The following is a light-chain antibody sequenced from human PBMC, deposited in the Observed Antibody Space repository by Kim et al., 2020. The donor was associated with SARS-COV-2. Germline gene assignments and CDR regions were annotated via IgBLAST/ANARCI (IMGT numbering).Light chain of an antibody. J-gene: IGKJ4*01. CDR3: QQSHSSPALT. Sequence: AVGGSITIICRARKRIISYLIWYQQKPGEAAKHLLYAAATMQSGVPPRFSGSGSATEFTLTISSLLPQDFTTYYCQQSHSSPALTFGGGTKVEIK. CDR1: KRIISY. V-gene: IGKV1-39*01. CDR2: AAA.